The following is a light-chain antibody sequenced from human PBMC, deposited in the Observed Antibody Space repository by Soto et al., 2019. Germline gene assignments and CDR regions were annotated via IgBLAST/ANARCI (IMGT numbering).Light chain of an antibody. CDR1: NIGGQS. Sequence: SYELTQAPSVSVAPGQTARITCEGNNIGGQSVHWYQQKPGQAPVLVIYHDTDRPSGIPERFSGSNSGNTATLTISRVGAGDEADYYCQVWHSSTSGVFGGGTKLTVL. CDR2: HDT. J-gene: IGLJ3*02. CDR3: QVWHSSTSGV. V-gene: IGLV3-21*04.